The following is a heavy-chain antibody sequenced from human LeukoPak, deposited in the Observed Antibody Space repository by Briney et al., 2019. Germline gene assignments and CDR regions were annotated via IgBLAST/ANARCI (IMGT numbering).Heavy chain of an antibody. V-gene: IGHV4-59*01. D-gene: IGHD1-26*01. CDR1: GGSISSYY. J-gene: IGHJ6*02. CDR3: ARDRSYGYGMDV. Sequence: SEALSLTCTVSGGSISSYYWSWIRQPPGKGLEWIGYIYYSGSTNYNPSLKSRVTISVDTSKNQFSLELSSVTAADTAVYYCARDRSYGYGMDVWGQGTTVTVSS. CDR2: IYYSGST.